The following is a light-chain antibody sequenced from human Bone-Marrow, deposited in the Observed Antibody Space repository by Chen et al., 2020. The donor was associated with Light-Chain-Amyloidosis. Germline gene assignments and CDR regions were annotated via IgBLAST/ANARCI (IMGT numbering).Light chain of an antibody. V-gene: IGLV2-14*01. CDR3: SSYTITNTLV. CDR2: EVT. CDR1: SSYIGGDNH. J-gene: IGLJ1*01. Sequence: HSPLNQPASVSGSPGPSITISCTGTSSYIGGDNHVSWYQQHPDKAPKLMIYEVTNRPSWVPDRFSGSRADNTASLTISELQTEAEADYFCSSYTITNTLVFGSGTRVTVL.